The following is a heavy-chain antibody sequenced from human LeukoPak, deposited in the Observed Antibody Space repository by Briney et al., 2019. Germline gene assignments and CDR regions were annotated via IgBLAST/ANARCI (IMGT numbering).Heavy chain of an antibody. Sequence: PGGSLRLSCAASGFTFSSYSMNWVRQAPGKGLEWVSSISSSSSYIYYADSVKGRFTISRDNAKNSLYLQMNSLRAEDTAVYYCASSGPYTYCYDSSGYYFRDYWGQGTLVTVSS. V-gene: IGHV3-21*04. CDR2: ISSSSSYI. CDR1: GFTFSSYS. D-gene: IGHD3-22*01. CDR3: ASSGPYTYCYDSSGYYFRDY. J-gene: IGHJ4*02.